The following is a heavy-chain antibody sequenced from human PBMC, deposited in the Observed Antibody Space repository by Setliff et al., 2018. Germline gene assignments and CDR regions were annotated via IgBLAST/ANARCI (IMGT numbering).Heavy chain of an antibody. V-gene: IGHV1-18*01. Sequence: ASVKVSCKASGYIFTRYRITWVRQSPGQGLEWMGWISTRNDDTGYAQKFKGRVTMTTDTSTSTAYMEVRSLRSDDTAVYYCARAPGTVVVPASRSAFDIWGQGTMVTVSS. CDR2: ISTRNDDT. CDR1: GYIFTRYR. D-gene: IGHD2-2*01. CDR3: ARAPGTVVVPASRSAFDI. J-gene: IGHJ3*02.